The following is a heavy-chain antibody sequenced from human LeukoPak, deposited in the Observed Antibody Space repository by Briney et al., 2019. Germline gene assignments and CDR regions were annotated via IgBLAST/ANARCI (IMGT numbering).Heavy chain of an antibody. D-gene: IGHD2-15*01. Sequence: ASVKVSSKASGYTFTSYDINWVRQATGQGLERMGWMNTNSGNTGYAQKFQGRVTMTRNTSISTAHMELSSLRSEDTAVYYCARGLGYCSGGSCYSEWDNWFDPWGQGTLVTVSS. J-gene: IGHJ5*02. CDR2: MNTNSGNT. CDR1: GYTFTSYD. CDR3: ARGLGYCSGGSCYSEWDNWFDP. V-gene: IGHV1-8*01.